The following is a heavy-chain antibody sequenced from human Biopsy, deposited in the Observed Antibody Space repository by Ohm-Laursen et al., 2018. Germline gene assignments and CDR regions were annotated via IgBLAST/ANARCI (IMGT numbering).Heavy chain of an antibody. D-gene: IGHD6-13*01. CDR3: AKDRYPSSWHYYYGMDV. CDR2: ISWNSDSI. Sequence: SLRLSCAASGFSFDNYVMHWVRQAPGKGLEWVSGISWNSDSIGYADSVEGRFTISRDSAKNSLYLQMNSLRSEDTALYYCAKDRYPSSWHYYYGMDVWGQGTTVTVSS. V-gene: IGHV3-9*01. J-gene: IGHJ6*02. CDR1: GFSFDNYV.